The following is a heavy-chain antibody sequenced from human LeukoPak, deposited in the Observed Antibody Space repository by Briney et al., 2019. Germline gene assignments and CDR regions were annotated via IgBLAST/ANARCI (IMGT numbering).Heavy chain of an antibody. J-gene: IGHJ6*03. CDR3: ARVNSSSWYGYYMDV. CDR1: GGSTSSYY. CDR2: IYYSGST. D-gene: IGHD6-13*01. V-gene: IGHV4-59*01. Sequence: SETLSLTCTVSGGSTSSYYWSWIRQPPGKGLEWIGYIYYSGSTNYNPSLKSRVTISVDTSKNQFSLKLSSVTAADTAVYYCARVNSSSWYGYYMDVWGKGTTVTVSS.